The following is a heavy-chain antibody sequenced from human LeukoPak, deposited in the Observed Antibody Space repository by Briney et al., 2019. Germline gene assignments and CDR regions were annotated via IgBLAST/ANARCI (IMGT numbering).Heavy chain of an antibody. D-gene: IGHD3-3*01. V-gene: IGHV1-8*03. J-gene: IGHJ6*03. CDR1: GYTFTSYD. Sequence: ASVKVSCKASGYTFTSYDIKWVRQATGQGLEWMGWMNPNSGNTGYAQKFQGRVTITRNTSISTAYMELSSLRSEDTAVYYCARGRRWFPEGKKNYDFGSGYYMDVWGKGTTVTVSS. CDR2: MNPNSGNT. CDR3: ARGRRWFPEGKKNYDFGSGYYMDV.